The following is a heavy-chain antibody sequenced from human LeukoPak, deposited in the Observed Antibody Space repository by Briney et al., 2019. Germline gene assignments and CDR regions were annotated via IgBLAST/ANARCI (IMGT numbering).Heavy chain of an antibody. CDR1: GFTFDDYG. D-gene: IGHD3-10*02. CDR3: VRSITMFIN. V-gene: IGHV3-20*04. Sequence: GGSLRLSCAASGFTFDDYGMTWVRQAPGKGLEWVSGITLNGGSTGYAESVKGRFTISRDNAKNALYLQMNSLRAEDTALYYCVRSITMFINWGQGTLVTVSS. J-gene: IGHJ4*02. CDR2: ITLNGGST.